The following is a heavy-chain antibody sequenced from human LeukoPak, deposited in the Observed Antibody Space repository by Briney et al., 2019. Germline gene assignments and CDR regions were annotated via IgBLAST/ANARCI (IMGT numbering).Heavy chain of an antibody. Sequence: ASVKVSCKASGYTFTNYYIHWVRQAPGQGLEWMGGINLNSGGTIYAQKFQGRVTVTRDTSLTTAYMELSRLRSDDTAVYYCARDGETNDFWSPYVPLVFDYWGQGTLVTVSS. V-gene: IGHV1-2*02. CDR2: INLNSGGT. CDR1: GYTFTNYY. J-gene: IGHJ4*02. D-gene: IGHD3-3*01. CDR3: ARDGETNDFWSPYVPLVFDY.